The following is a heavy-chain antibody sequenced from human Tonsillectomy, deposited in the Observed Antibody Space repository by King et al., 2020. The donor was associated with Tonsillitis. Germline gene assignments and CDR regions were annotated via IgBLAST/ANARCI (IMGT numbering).Heavy chain of an antibody. CDR2: IYWNDDK. CDR1: GFSLSSSGVG. Sequence: ITLKESGPTLVKPTQTLTLTCTFSGFSLSSSGVGVGWIRQPPGKALEWLALIYWNDDKRYSPSLKDRLTITKDTSKNQVVLRMTNMDPVDTAAYYCAHRHPAEYNWAYGTFDMWGQRTMVTVSS. J-gene: IGHJ3*02. D-gene: IGHD1-20*01. CDR3: AHRHPAEYNWAYGTFDM. V-gene: IGHV2-5*01.